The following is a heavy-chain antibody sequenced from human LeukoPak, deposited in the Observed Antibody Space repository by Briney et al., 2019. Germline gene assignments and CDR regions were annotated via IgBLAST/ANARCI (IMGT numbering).Heavy chain of an antibody. CDR2: ISAYNGNT. CDR1: GYTFTSYD. Sequence: VSVKVSCKASGYTFTSYDISWVRQAPGQGLEWMGWISAYNGNTNYAQKLQGRVTMTTDTSTSTAYMELRSLRSDDTAVYYCARGLYGGSRLWFDYWGQGTLVTVSS. CDR3: ARGLYGGSRLWFDY. J-gene: IGHJ4*02. V-gene: IGHV1-18*01. D-gene: IGHD3-16*01.